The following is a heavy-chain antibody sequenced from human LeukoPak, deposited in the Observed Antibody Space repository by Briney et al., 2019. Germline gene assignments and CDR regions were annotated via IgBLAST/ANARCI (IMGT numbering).Heavy chain of an antibody. Sequence: PSETLSLTCTVSGGSISSGDYYWSWIRQPPGKGLEWIGYIYYSGSTNYNPSLKSRVTISVDTSKNQFSLKLSSVTAADTAVYYCARATYYYDSSGYLYYFDYWGQGTLVTVSS. CDR1: GGSISSGDYY. CDR2: IYYSGST. V-gene: IGHV4-61*08. D-gene: IGHD3-22*01. CDR3: ARATYYYDSSGYLYYFDY. J-gene: IGHJ4*02.